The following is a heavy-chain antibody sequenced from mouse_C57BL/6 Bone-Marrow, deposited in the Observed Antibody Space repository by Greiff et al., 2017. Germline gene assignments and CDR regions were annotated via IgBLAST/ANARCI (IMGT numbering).Heavy chain of an antibody. J-gene: IGHJ1*03. CDR1: GYTFTSYW. V-gene: IGHV1-59*01. D-gene: IGHD3-3*01. Sequence: QVQLQQPGAELVRPGTSVKLSCKASGYTFTSYWMHWVKQRPGQGLEWIGVIDPSDSYTNYNQKFKGKAKLTVDTSSSTAYMQLSSLTSEDSAVYYCARSEGPWYFDVWGTGTTVTVSS. CDR2: IDPSDSYT. CDR3: ARSEGPWYFDV.